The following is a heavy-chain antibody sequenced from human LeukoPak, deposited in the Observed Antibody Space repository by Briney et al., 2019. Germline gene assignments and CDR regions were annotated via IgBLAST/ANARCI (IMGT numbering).Heavy chain of an antibody. J-gene: IGHJ4*02. CDR3: ARDSDTYVYQNDY. D-gene: IGHD2-2*01. CDR1: GFTFSSYW. CDR2: IKQDGSEK. V-gene: IGHV3-7*01. Sequence: GGSLRLSCAASGFTFSSYWMSWVRQAPGKGLEWVANIKQDGSEKYYVDSVKGRFTISRDNAKNSLYLQMNSLRAEDTAVYYCARDSDTYVYQNDYWGQGTLVTVSS.